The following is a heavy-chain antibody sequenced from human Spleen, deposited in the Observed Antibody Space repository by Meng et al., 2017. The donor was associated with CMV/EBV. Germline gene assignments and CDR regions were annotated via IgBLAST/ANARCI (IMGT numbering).Heavy chain of an antibody. CDR3: ARRAFSHYGMDV. CDR1: GGSISSYY. V-gene: IGHV4-59*01. J-gene: IGHJ6*02. Sequence: SETLSLTCTVSGGSISSYYWSWIRQPPGKGLGWIGYIYYSGSTNYNPSLKSRVTISVDTSKNQFSLKLSSVTAADTAVYYCARRAFSHYGMDVWGQGTTVTVSS. CDR2: IYYSGST.